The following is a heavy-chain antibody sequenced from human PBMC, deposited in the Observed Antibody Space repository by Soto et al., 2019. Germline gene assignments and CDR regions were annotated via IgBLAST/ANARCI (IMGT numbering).Heavy chain of an antibody. CDR3: ASDLGFDWLHRFDP. CDR1: GFTFSSYG. CDR2: IWYDGSNK. D-gene: IGHD3-9*01. V-gene: IGHV3-33*01. J-gene: IGHJ5*02. Sequence: QVQLVESGGGVVQPGRSLRLSCAASGFTFSSYGMHWVRQATGKGLEWVAVIWYDGSNKYYADSVKGRFTISRDNSKNTLYLQMNSLRAEDTAVYYFASDLGFDWLHRFDPWGQAFLLTVSS.